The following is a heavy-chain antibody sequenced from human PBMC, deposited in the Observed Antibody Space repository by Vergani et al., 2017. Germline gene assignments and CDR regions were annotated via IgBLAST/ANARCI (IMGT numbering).Heavy chain of an antibody. V-gene: IGHV4-4*03. CDR2: ICHTEDT. D-gene: IGHD2-2*02. CDR3: ATIGYRRWGYYFDY. Sequence: QVQLQESGPGLVKPPGTLSLTCAVSGDSISSNNCWTWVRQPPGKGLEWIGEICHTEDTKYSPSLKSRVTVSVDASRNLFSLRLNSVTAAATAVYYCATIGYRRWGYYFDYWGQGILVTVSS. J-gene: IGHJ4*02. CDR1: GDSISSNNC.